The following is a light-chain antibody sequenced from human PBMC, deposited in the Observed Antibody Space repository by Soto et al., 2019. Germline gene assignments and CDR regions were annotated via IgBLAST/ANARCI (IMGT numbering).Light chain of an antibody. CDR1: QGISRS. CDR3: QQLYTLPFT. J-gene: IGKJ5*01. Sequence: DIQMTQSPSSVSASVGDRVTISCQASQGISRSLAWYQQKPGKAPKLLIYAASTLQSGVPSRFSGSGSGTEFTLTISGLLPEDFAAYHCQQLYTLPFTFGQGTRLEIK. V-gene: IGKV1D-12*01. CDR2: AAS.